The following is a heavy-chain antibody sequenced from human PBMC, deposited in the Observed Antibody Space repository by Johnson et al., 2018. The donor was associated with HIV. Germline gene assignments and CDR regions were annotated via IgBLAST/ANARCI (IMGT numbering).Heavy chain of an antibody. J-gene: IGHJ3*02. Sequence: QMHLVESGGGLVKPGGSLRLSCAASGFTFSDYYMSWIRQAPGKGLEWVSYISSSGSTIYYADPVKGRFTISRDNAKNLVYLQMNSLRAEDTAVYYCARGPVDTAMGNDAFDIWGQGTMVTVSS. CDR2: ISSSGSTI. CDR1: GFTFSDYY. V-gene: IGHV3-11*04. D-gene: IGHD5-18*01. CDR3: ARGPVDTAMGNDAFDI.